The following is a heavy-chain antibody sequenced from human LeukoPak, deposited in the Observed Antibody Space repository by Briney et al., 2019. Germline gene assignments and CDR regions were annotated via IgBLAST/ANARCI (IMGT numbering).Heavy chain of an antibody. CDR3: ARHSSRFYYYYGMDV. D-gene: IGHD2-15*01. J-gene: IGHJ6*02. CDR1: GGSIHSYY. CDR2: IYYSGST. Sequence: SGALSLPCPVPGGSIHSYYWSWIRPPPGKGLEWVGYIYYSGSTNYNPSLKSRVTISVDTSKNQFSLKLSSVTAADTAVYYCARHSSRFYYYYGMDVWGQGTTVTVSS. V-gene: IGHV4-59*08.